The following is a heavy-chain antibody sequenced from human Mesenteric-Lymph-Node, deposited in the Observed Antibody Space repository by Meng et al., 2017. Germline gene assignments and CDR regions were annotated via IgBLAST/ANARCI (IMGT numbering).Heavy chain of an antibody. CDR1: VFTFSDYY. CDR2: ISSSGSTI. Sequence: GESLKISCAASVFTFSDYYMSWIRQAPGKGLEWVSYISSSGSTIYYADSVKGRFTISRDNAKNSLHLQMNSLRVEDTAVYFCVRDTDWHNFDTWGQGTLVTVSS. J-gene: IGHJ4*02. D-gene: IGHD3-9*01. V-gene: IGHV3-11*04. CDR3: VRDTDWHNFDT.